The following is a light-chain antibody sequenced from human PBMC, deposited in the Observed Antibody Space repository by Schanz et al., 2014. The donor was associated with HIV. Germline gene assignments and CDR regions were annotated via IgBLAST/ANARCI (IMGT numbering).Light chain of an antibody. CDR3: QQSYITPYT. CDR1: QDIGNS. Sequence: DIQMTQSPSSLSASVGDRVTITCRASQDIGNSLAWYQQHPGKVPKLLIYAASTLHSGVPSRFTGSGSGTDFTLTINSLQPEDFATYFCQQSYITPYTFGQGTKLEIK. CDR2: AAS. V-gene: IGKV1-27*01. J-gene: IGKJ2*01.